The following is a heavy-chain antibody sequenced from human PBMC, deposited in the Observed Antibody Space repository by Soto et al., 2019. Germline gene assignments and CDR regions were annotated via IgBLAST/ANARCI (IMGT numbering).Heavy chain of an antibody. D-gene: IGHD1-26*01. CDR2: ISRNSGSI. CDR3: AKDGGSGSYSHGMDV. CDR1: GFTFDDYA. V-gene: IGHV3-9*01. Sequence: PGGSLRLSCAASGFTFDDYAMHWVRQAPGKGLEWVSGISRNSGSIGYADSVKGRFTISRDNAKNSLYLQMNSLRAEDTALYYCAKDGGSGSYSHGMDVWGQGTTVTVSS. J-gene: IGHJ6*02.